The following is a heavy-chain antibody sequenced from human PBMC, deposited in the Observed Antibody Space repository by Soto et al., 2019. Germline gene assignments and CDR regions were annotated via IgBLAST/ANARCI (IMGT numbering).Heavy chain of an antibody. V-gene: IGHV3-11*06. CDR1: GFTFSDYY. CDR3: ARSRGYSYGRYGMDV. D-gene: IGHD5-18*01. J-gene: IGHJ6*02. CDR2: ISSSSSYT. Sequence: PGGSLRLSCAASGFTFSDYYMSWIRQAPGKGLEWVSYISSSSSYTNYADSVKGRFTISRDNAKNSLYLQMNSLRAEDTAVYYCARSRGYSYGRYGMDVWGQGTTVTAP.